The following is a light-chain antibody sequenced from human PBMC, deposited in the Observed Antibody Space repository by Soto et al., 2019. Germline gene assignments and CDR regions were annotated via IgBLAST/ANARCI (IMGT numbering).Light chain of an antibody. CDR2: DAS. J-gene: IGKJ4*01. CDR1: QSVSSY. Sequence: EIVLTQSPATLSLSPGERATLSCRASQSVSSYLAWYQQKPGQAPRLLIYDASNRATGIPARFSGSGSGTDFTLTISSLEPEDFAVYYCQQRSNWPPLTFGGGKKVDIK. V-gene: IGKV3-11*01. CDR3: QQRSNWPPLT.